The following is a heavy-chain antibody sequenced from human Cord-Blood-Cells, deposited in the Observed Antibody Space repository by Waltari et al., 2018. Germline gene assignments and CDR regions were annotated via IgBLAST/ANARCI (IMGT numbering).Heavy chain of an antibody. Sequence: QVQLQESGPGLVKPSETLSLTCTVSGYSFSRGYSWGWIRQPPGKGLEWIGSIYHSGSTYYNPSLKSRVTISVDTSKNQFSLKLSSVTAADTAVYYCARDQTRGSYLYWGQGTLVTVSS. CDR2: IYHSGST. V-gene: IGHV4-38-2*02. CDR3: ARDQTRGSYLY. D-gene: IGHD1-26*01. J-gene: IGHJ4*02. CDR1: GYSFSRGYS.